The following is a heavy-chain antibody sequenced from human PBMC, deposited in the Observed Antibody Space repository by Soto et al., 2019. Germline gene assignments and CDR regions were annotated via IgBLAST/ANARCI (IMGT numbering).Heavy chain of an antibody. CDR1: CGSISSYY. V-gene: IGHV4-4*07. J-gene: IGHJ5*02. CDR3: ARATREVDGTKWFYP. D-gene: IGHD6-19*01. Sequence: SAPLSLTCTFSCGSISSYYWSWIRQPAGRGLEWIGRIYTSGSTNYNPSLKSRVTMSVDTSKNQISLKLSSVTATDGGVYYCARATREVDGTKWFYPWGQRTLVTVS. CDR2: IYTSGST.